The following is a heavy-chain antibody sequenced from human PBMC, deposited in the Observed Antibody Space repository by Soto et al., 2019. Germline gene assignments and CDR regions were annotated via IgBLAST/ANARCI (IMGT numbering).Heavy chain of an antibody. CDR2: ISWNSGSI. CDR1: GFTFDDYA. J-gene: IGHJ4*02. Sequence: GGSLRLSCAASGFTFDDYAMHWVRQAPGKGLEWVSGISWNSGSIGYANSVKGRFTISRDNAKNSLYLQMNSLRAEDTALYYCAKDIGQWLVPYYFDYWGQGTLVTVSS. D-gene: IGHD6-19*01. CDR3: AKDIGQWLVPYYFDY. V-gene: IGHV3-9*01.